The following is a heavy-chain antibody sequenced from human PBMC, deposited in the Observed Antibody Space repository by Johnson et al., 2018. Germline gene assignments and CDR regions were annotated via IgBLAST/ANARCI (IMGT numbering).Heavy chain of an antibody. CDR3: ARDGTGGSSPGAFDI. D-gene: IGHD1-26*01. CDR2: ISYDGSNK. V-gene: IGHV3-30-3*01. Sequence: VQLVESGGGVVQPGRSLRLSCAASGFTFSSYAMHWVRQAPGKGLEWVAVISYDGSNKYYADSVKGRFTISRDNSKNTLYLQMNSLRAEDTAVYYCARDGTGGSSPGAFDIWGQGTMVTVSS. J-gene: IGHJ3*02. CDR1: GFTFSSYA.